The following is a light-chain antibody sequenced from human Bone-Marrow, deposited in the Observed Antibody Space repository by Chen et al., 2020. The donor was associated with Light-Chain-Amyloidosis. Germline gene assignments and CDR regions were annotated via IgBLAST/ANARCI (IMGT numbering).Light chain of an antibody. J-gene: IGKJ4*01. CDR1: QTISSNY. Sequence: EIVLTQSPGTLSLSPGEGANLSCRASQTISSNYLTWYQHKFGQAPRLLIYGSSSRATGIPDRFTGSGSGTDLTLTINRLEPEDFEMYYCKQYGTSPLTFGGGTKVEIK. CDR3: KQYGTSPLT. CDR2: GSS. V-gene: IGKV3-20*01.